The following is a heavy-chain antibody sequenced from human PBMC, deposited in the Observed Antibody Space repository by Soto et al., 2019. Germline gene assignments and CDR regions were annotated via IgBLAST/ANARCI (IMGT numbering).Heavy chain of an antibody. Sequence: QVQLVQSGAEVKKPGASVKVSCKASGYTFTSYGISWVRQAPGQGLEWMGWISAYNGNTKYAQKLQGRVTMTTNTATSTANMELRILRAEGTAVYYCTSDAAVGVLDDGGQGTLVTVSS. CDR2: ISAYNGNT. J-gene: IGHJ4*02. D-gene: IGHD1-26*01. V-gene: IGHV1-18*01. CDR1: GYTFTSYG. CDR3: TSDAAVGVLDD.